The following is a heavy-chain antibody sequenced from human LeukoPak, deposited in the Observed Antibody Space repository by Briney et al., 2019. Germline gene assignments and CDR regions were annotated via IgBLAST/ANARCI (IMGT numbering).Heavy chain of an antibody. J-gene: IGHJ3*02. CDR3: TRANWGNAFDI. CDR1: GFTFSSYA. CDR2: ISYDGSNK. D-gene: IGHD7-27*01. V-gene: IGHV3-30-3*01. Sequence: HPGGSLRLSCAASGFTFSSYAMHWVRQAPGKGLEWVAVISYDGSNKYYADSVKGRFTVSRDNAKNSLYLQMNSLTIEDTALYYCTRANWGNAFDIWGQGTLVTVSS.